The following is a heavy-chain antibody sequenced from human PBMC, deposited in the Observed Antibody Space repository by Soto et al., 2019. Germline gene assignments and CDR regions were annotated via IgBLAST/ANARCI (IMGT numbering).Heavy chain of an antibody. J-gene: IGHJ6*02. Sequence: QVQLVQSGAEVKKPGSSVKVSCKASGGTFSSYAISWVRQAPGHGLEWMGGIIPIFGTANYEQKFQGRVTITADQSTSTAYMELSSLRSEDTAVYYCARITRLRFLEWLHRYDYYGRDVWGQGTTVTVSS. CDR2: IIPIFGTA. V-gene: IGHV1-69*01. CDR3: ARITRLRFLEWLHRYDYYGRDV. D-gene: IGHD3-3*01. CDR1: GGTFSSYA.